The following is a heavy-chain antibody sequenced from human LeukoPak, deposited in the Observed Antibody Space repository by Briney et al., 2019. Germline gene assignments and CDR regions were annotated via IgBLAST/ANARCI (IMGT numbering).Heavy chain of an antibody. Sequence: GGSLRLSCAASGFSFSGYGMHWVRQAPGKGLEWVAVISYDGSNKYYADSVKGRLTISRDNSKNTLFLQMDSLRAEDTAVYYCAKAYASGSYYNIRGMDVWGQGTTVTVSS. CDR3: AKAYASGSYYNIRGMDV. D-gene: IGHD3-10*01. CDR2: ISYDGSNK. V-gene: IGHV3-30*18. CDR1: GFSFSGYG. J-gene: IGHJ6*02.